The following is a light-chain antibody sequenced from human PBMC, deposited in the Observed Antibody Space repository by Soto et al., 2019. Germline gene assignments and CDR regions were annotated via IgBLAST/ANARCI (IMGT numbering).Light chain of an antibody. Sequence: QSALTQPPSASGSPGQSVTISCTGTSSDVGGYNYVSWYQQHPDKAPKLMIYEVSKRPSGVPDRFSGSKSGNTASLTVSGLQAEDEADYYCTSYAGSHYFVVFGGRTKVNDL. J-gene: IGLJ2*01. CDR3: TSYAGSHYFVV. CDR1: SSDVGGYNY. V-gene: IGLV2-8*01. CDR2: EVS.